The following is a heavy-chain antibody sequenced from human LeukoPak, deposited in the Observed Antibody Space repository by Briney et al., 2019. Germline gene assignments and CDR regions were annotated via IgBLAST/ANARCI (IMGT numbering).Heavy chain of an antibody. CDR1: GGSISSSTYY. J-gene: IGHJ4*02. D-gene: IGHD4-17*01. Sequence: SETLSLTCTVSGGSISSSTYYWAWIRQPPGKGLEWIGIIYYAGSTSYNPSLKSRVTISVDTSRNQFSLNLSSVTAADTALYYCARDKSVNYGAFDYWGQGTLVTVSS. CDR2: IYYAGST. CDR3: ARDKSVNYGAFDY. V-gene: IGHV4-39*07.